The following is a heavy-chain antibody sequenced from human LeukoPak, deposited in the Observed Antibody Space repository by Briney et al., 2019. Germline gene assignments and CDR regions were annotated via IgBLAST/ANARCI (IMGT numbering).Heavy chain of an antibody. Sequence: GGSLRLSCAASGFTFSSYSMNWVRQAPGKGLEWVSSISSSSYIYYADSVKGRFTISRDNAKNSLYLQMNSLRAEDTAVYYCARDLVVQQWLVEGFAFDIWGQGTMVTVSS. V-gene: IGHV3-21*01. D-gene: IGHD6-19*01. J-gene: IGHJ3*02. CDR1: GFTFSSYS. CDR3: ARDLVVQQWLVEGFAFDI. CDR2: ISSSSYI.